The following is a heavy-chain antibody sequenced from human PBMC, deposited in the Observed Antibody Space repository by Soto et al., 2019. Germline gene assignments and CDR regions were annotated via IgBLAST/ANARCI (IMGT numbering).Heavy chain of an antibody. CDR2: IIPILDIT. D-gene: IGHD1-7*01. Sequence: QVQLVQSGAEVKKPGSSVKVSCKASGGTFSSYPISWVRQAPGQGLEWMGRIIPILDITDYAQRFQGRVTITADKSTSTAYMELSSLSSDDTAVYYRARPTSTGTTSGYYFDYWGQGTLVTVSS. CDR3: ARPTSTGTTSGYYFDY. CDR1: GGTFSSYP. V-gene: IGHV1-69*02. J-gene: IGHJ4*02.